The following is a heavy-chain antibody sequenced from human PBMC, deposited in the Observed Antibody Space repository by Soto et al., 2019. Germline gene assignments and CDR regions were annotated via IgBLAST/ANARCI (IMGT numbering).Heavy chain of an antibody. Sequence: EVQLVESGRGLVKPGGSLRLSCAASGFTFSSYSMNWVRQAPGKGLEWVSSIGSSSSYIYYADSVKGRFTISRDNAKNSLYLQMNSLRAEDTAVYYCARDRMTTVTYGYYYYYGMDVWGQGTTVTVSS. CDR1: GFTFSSYS. V-gene: IGHV3-21*01. D-gene: IGHD4-4*01. CDR3: ARDRMTTVTYGYYYYYGMDV. CDR2: IGSSSSYI. J-gene: IGHJ6*02.